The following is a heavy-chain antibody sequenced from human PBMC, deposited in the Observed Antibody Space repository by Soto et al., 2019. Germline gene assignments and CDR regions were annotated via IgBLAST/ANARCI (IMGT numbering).Heavy chain of an antibody. D-gene: IGHD3-16*02. Sequence: GGSLRLSCAASGFTFSDYYMSWIRQAPGKGLEWVSYISSSGSTIYYADSVKGRFTISRDNAKNSLYLQMNSLRVEDTAVYYCARGPPSRLGELSLWYFDYWGQGTLVTVSS. CDR3: ARGPPSRLGELSLWYFDY. CDR1: GFTFSDYY. V-gene: IGHV3-11*01. J-gene: IGHJ4*02. CDR2: ISSSGSTI.